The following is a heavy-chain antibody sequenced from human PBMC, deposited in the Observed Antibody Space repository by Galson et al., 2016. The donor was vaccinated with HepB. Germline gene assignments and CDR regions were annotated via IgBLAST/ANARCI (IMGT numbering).Heavy chain of an antibody. D-gene: IGHD3-22*01. CDR2: INPSGGST. V-gene: IGHV1-46*01. CDR3: ARGTYYFDISASPDNFDY. Sequence: SVKVSCKASGYTFSYYIHWVRQTPGQGLEWMGIINPSGGSTRYARKFQGRVTMTRDTSTTTVYMELSSLRSEDTAGYYCARGTYYFDISASPDNFDYWGQGTLVTVSS. CDR1: GYTFSYY. J-gene: IGHJ4*02.